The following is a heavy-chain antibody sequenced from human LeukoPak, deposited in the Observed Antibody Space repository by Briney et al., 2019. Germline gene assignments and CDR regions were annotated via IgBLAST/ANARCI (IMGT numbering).Heavy chain of an antibody. CDR3: ATVGGSCSSPNCYAYFDR. CDR2: ITDSGGNT. J-gene: IGHJ4*02. Sequence: GGSLRLSCAASGYSAMTWVGQAPGQGLDWGSIITDSGGNTFYADSVKGRFTISRDESKNTLYLQMNSLRADDTAVYYFATVGGSCSSPNCYAYFDRWGRGTLVTVSS. CDR1: GYSA. V-gene: IGHV3-23*01. D-gene: IGHD2-2*01.